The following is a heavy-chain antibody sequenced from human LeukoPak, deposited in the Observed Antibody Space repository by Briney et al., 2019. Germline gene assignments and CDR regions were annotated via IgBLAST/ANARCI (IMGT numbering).Heavy chain of an antibody. D-gene: IGHD2-2*01. CDR2: IIPIFGTA. J-gene: IGHJ4*02. V-gene: IGHV1-69*13. CDR1: GGTFSSYA. Sequence: GASVKVSCKASGGTFSSYAISWVRQAPGQGLEWMGGIIPIFGTANYAQKFQGRVTITADESTSTAYMELSSLRSEDTAVHYCVASRTSLQHHYLGQGTLVTVSS. CDR3: VASRTSLQHHY.